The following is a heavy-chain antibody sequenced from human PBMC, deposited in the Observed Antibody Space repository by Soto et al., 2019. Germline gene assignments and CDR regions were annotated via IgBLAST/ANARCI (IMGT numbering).Heavy chain of an antibody. CDR2: ISGYNGNT. CDR3: ARIAYQYTSRYYQYGMDV. V-gene: IGHV1-18*01. J-gene: IGHJ6*02. CDR1: DYTFTSYG. Sequence: QVQLVQSGAEVKKPGSSVKVSCKVSDYTFTSYGISWVRQAPGQGLEWMGWISGYNGNTKYGQKFQGRVTLTTDTSTSTAYMEVRSLRSDDTAMYYCARIAYQYTSRYYQYGMDVWGQGTTVTVSS. D-gene: IGHD2-2*01.